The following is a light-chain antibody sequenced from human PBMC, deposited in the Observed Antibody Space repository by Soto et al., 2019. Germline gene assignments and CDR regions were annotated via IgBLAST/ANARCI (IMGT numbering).Light chain of an antibody. CDR1: QSVNSD. J-gene: IGKJ5*01. CDR3: QQRSNSIT. CDR2: EVS. Sequence: LELSLATVTLPPGERASFFFRSSQSVNSDLAWFRQKPGQAPRLLIYEVSNRATGIPARFSGSGSGTDFTLPISSLEPEDFAVYYCQQRSNSITFGQGTRLEI. V-gene: IGKV3-11*01.